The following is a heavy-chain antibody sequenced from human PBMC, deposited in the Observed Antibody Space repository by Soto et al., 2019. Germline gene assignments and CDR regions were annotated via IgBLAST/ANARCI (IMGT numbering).Heavy chain of an antibody. CDR3: ARVKGTAARRSYFDY. D-gene: IGHD6-6*01. CDR1: GGSFSGYY. CDR2: INHSGST. Sequence: PSETLSLTCAVYGGSFSGYYWSWIRQPPGKGLEWIGEINHSGSTNYNPSLKSRVTISVDTSKNQFSLKLSSVTAADTAVYYCARVKGTAARRSYFDYWGQGTLVTVSS. J-gene: IGHJ4*02. V-gene: IGHV4-34*01.